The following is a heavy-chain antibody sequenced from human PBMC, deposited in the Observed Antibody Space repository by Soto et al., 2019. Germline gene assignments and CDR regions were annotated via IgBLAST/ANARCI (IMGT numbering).Heavy chain of an antibody. Sequence: SETLSLTCTVSGGSIGSYYWTWIRQPPGKGLEWIGYIHHSGSTNYNPSLKSRVTISIDTSKNQFSLKLNSVTAADTAIYYCARDTAYGSGTPIGGYNWFDPWGQGTLVTVSS. V-gene: IGHV4-59*01. CDR2: IHHSGST. J-gene: IGHJ5*02. CDR1: GGSIGSYY. CDR3: ARDTAYGSGTPIGGYNWFDP. D-gene: IGHD3-10*01.